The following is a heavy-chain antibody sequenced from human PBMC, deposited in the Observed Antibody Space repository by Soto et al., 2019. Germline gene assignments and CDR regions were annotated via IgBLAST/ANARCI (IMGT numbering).Heavy chain of an antibody. CDR1: GGSIGTYY. D-gene: IGHD3-9*01. Sequence: PSETLSLTCTVSGGSIGTYYWSWIRQPPGKGPEWIGYIYYRGNTDYNPSLKSRVTISLDTPKNQFSLKLSSVTAADTAVYYCARHPGYYDILTGYTTYSFDSWGQGILVT. V-gene: IGHV4-59*08. J-gene: IGHJ5*01. CDR2: IYYRGNT. CDR3: ARHPGYYDILTGYTTYSFDS.